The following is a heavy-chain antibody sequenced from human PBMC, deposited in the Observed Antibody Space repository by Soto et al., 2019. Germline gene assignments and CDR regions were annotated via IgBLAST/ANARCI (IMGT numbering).Heavy chain of an antibody. J-gene: IGHJ5*02. CDR3: AKGIAARLMYNWFDP. CDR1: GFTFSRYG. CDR2: ISGSGGST. V-gene: IGHV3-23*01. Sequence: PGGSLRLSCAVSGFTFSRYGMCWLRQAQRRGLEWVSAISGSGGSTYYADSVKGRFTISRDNSKNTLYLQMNSLRAEDTAVYYCAKGIAARLMYNWFDPWGQGTLVTVSS. D-gene: IGHD6-6*01.